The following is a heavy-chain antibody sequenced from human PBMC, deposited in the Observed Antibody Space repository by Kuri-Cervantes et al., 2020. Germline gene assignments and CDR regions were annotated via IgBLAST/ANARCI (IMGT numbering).Heavy chain of an antibody. CDR1: GYTFTSYV. CDR3: AKVDGRVGYYGMDV. Sequence: ASVKVSCKASGYTFTSYVMHWVRQAPGQRLEWMGWINAGNGNTKYSQKFQGRVTITRDTSASTAYMELSSLRAEDTAVYYCAKVDGRVGYYGMDVWGQGTTVTVSS. CDR2: INAGNGNT. V-gene: IGHV1-3*01. J-gene: IGHJ6*02. D-gene: IGHD5-24*01.